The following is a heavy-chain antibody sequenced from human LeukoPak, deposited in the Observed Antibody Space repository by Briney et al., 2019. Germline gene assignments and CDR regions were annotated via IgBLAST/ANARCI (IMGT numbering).Heavy chain of an antibody. CDR1: GFSFSDYH. V-gene: IGHV3-48*04. CDR2: ISGSSGTI. J-gene: IGHJ6*02. Sequence: GGSLGPSCAASGFSFSDYHMNWVRQAPGKGLEWVSYISGSSGTIFYADSVNGRFTISRDNAKKSLYLQMNSLRAEDTAVYYCARSGFTWIQHPYAMDVWGPGTTVTVSS. CDR3: ARSGFTWIQHPYAMDV. D-gene: IGHD5-18*01.